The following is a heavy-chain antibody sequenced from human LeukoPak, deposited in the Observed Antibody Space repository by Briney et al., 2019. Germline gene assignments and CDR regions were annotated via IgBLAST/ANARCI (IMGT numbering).Heavy chain of an antibody. V-gene: IGHV3-48*03. CDR2: ISSSGSTI. J-gene: IGHJ4*02. Sequence: GGSLRLSCAASGFTFSSYEMNWVRQAPGKGLEWVSYISSSGSTIYYADSVKGRFTISRDNAKNSLYLQMNSLRAEDTAVYYCAKAPVGYGAYYFDYWGQGTLVTVSS. CDR3: AKAPVGYGAYYFDY. CDR1: GFTFSSYE. D-gene: IGHD4-17*01.